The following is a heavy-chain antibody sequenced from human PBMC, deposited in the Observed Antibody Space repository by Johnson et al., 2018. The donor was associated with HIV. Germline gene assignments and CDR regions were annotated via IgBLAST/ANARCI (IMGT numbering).Heavy chain of an antibody. Sequence: VQLVESGGGVVQPGGSLRLSCAASGFTFSNAWMSWVRQAPGKGLEWVSSISGGSTYYADSRKGRFTISRDNSKNTLNLQMNSLKTEDTAVYYCTTDPIAAAGPDAFDIWGQGTVVTVSS. V-gene: IGHV3-38-3*01. D-gene: IGHD6-13*01. CDR1: GFTFSNAW. J-gene: IGHJ3*02. CDR2: ISGGST. CDR3: TTDPIAAAGPDAFDI.